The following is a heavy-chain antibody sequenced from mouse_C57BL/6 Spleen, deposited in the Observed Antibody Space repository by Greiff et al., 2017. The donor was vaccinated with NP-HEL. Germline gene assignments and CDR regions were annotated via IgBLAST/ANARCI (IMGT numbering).Heavy chain of an antibody. Sequence: QVQLQQPGAELVMPGASVKLSCKASGYTFTSYWMHWVKQRPGQGLEWIGEIDPSDSYTNYNQKFKGKSTLTVDKSSSTAYMQLSSLTSEDSAVYYCAREVKLTYYFDYWGQGTTLTVSS. J-gene: IGHJ2*01. V-gene: IGHV1-69*01. CDR1: GYTFTSYW. CDR3: AREVKLTYYFDY. D-gene: IGHD1-3*01. CDR2: IDPSDSYT.